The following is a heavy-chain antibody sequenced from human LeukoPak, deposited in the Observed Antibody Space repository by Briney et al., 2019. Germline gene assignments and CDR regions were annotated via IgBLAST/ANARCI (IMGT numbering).Heavy chain of an antibody. J-gene: IGHJ5*02. D-gene: IGHD5-18*01. V-gene: IGHV4-34*01. CDR1: GGSFSGYY. CDR3: ARGLRGYSYGP. CDR2: INHSGST. Sequence: PSETLSLTCAVYGGSFSGYYWSWIRQPPGKGLERIGEINHSGSTNYNPSLKSRVTISVDTSKNQFSLKLSSVTAADTAVYYCARGLRGYSYGPWGQGTLVTVSS.